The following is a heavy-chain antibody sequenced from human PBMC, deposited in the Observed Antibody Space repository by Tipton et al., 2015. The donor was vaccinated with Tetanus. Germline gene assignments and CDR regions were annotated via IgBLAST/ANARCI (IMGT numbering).Heavy chain of an antibody. V-gene: IGHV3-21*01. D-gene: IGHD1-26*01. Sequence: SLRLSCAASGFTFSSYSMNWVRQAPGKGLEWVSSISSSSSYIYYADSVKGRFTISRDNAKNSLYLQMNSLRAEDTAVYYCARSDGGATPSFSMDVWGKGTTVTVSS. J-gene: IGHJ6*03. CDR3: ARSDGGATPSFSMDV. CDR2: ISSSSSYI. CDR1: GFTFSSYS.